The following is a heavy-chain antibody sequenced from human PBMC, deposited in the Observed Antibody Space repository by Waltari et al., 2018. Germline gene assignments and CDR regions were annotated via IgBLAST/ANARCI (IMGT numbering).Heavy chain of an antibody. CDR3: ARDVPPAPVWAALDL. V-gene: IGHV1-2*02. CDR2: INPSTGCT. D-gene: IGHD2-2*01. Sequence: QVQLVQSGAEVKKPGASGKISCKASGYSFTVYNIHWARQAPGQGLDCMGWINPSTGCTNYAQRFHGRVTMTRDTSISTAYMELRILTADDTAMYYCARDVPPAPVWAALDLWGQGTMVTVSS. CDR1: GYSFTVYN. J-gene: IGHJ3*01.